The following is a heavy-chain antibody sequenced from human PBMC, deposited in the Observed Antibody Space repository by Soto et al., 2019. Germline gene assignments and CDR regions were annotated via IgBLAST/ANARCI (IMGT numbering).Heavy chain of an antibody. CDR1: GFTFSNAW. CDR3: TTDVPYYYGSGSYLYYYYYYGMDV. V-gene: IGHV3-15*07. Sequence: GGSLRLSCAASGFTFSNAWMNWVRQAPGKGLEWVGRIKSKTDGGTTDYAAPVKGRFTISRDDSKNTLYLQMNSLKTEDTAVYYCTTDVPYYYGSGSYLYYYYYYGMDVWGQGTTVTVSS. J-gene: IGHJ6*02. D-gene: IGHD3-10*01. CDR2: IKSKTDGGTT.